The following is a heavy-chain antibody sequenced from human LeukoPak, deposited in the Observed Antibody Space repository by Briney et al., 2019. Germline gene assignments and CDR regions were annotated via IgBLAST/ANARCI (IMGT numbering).Heavy chain of an antibody. CDR1: GFTFSSYA. CDR2: INTSGGST. CDR3: ARDRKYSSGWYGLGDY. D-gene: IGHD6-19*01. J-gene: IGHJ4*02. V-gene: IGHV3-23*01. Sequence: GGSLRLSCAASGFTFSSYAMSWVRQTPGKGPEWVSVINTSGGSTYYAGSVRGRFTISRDNSKNTLYLQMNSLRAEDTALYYCARDRKYSSGWYGLGDYWGQGTLVTVSS.